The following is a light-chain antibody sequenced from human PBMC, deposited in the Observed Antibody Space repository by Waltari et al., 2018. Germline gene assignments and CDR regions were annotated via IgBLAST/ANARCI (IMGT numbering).Light chain of an antibody. V-gene: IGKV3-11*01. J-gene: IGKJ4*01. CDR3: QQRTTWRAFT. CDR1: QSVRY. CDR2: DAS. Sequence: EIVLTQSPATLSLSPGERATLSCRASQSVRYVAWFQHKPGQTPRLLISDASTRATGIPARFSGSGSGTDFTLTISSLEPEEFAVYYCQQRTTWRAFTFGGGTKVELK.